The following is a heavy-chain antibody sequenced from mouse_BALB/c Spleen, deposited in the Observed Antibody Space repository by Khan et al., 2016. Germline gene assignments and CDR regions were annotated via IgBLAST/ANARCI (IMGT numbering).Heavy chain of an antibody. V-gene: IGHV3-6*02. CDR1: GYSISSGYY. CDR2: ISYDGRN. Sequence: EVQLQESGPGLVKPSQSLSLTCSVTGYSISSGYYWNWIRQLPGNKLEWMGYISYDGRNNYNPSLKNRISITRDTSKNQSFMTLNSVTAEDTATSDCAKASYFDYWGQGTTLTVSA. CDR3: AKASYFDY. J-gene: IGHJ2*01.